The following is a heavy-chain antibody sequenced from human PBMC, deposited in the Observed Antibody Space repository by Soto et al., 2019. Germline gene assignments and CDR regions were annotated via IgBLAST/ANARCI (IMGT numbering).Heavy chain of an antibody. CDR3: ARCSYSNYYYYYYMDV. CDR2: INHSGST. CDR1: GGSFSGYY. J-gene: IGHJ6*03. V-gene: IGHV4-34*01. Sequence: SETLSLTCAVYGGSFSGYYWSWIRQPPGKGLEWIGDINHSGSTNYNPSLKSRVTISLDTSKNQFSLKLSSVTAADTAVYYCARCSYSNYYYYYYMDVWGKGTTVTVSS. D-gene: IGHD4-4*01.